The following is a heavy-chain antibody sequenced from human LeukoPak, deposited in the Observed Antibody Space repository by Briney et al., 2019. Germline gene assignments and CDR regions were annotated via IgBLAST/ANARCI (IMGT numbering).Heavy chain of an antibody. CDR3: ARADEYCSGGSCYSGFDP. CDR1: GYTFTSYD. Sequence: ASVKVSCKASGYTFTSYDINWVRQATGQGLEWMGWMNPNSGNTGYAQKFQGRVTMTRNTSISTAYMELSSLRSEDTAVYYCARADEYCSGGSCYSGFDPWGQGTLVTVSS. D-gene: IGHD2-15*01. CDR2: MNPNSGNT. J-gene: IGHJ5*02. V-gene: IGHV1-8*01.